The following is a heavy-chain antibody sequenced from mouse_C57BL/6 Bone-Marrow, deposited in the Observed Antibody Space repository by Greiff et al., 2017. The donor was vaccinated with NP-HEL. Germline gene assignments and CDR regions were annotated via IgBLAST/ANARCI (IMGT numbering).Heavy chain of an antibody. J-gene: IGHJ4*01. V-gene: IGHV5-6*02. Sequence: EVKLMESGGDLVKPGGSLKLSCAASGFTFSSYGMSWVRQTPDKRLEWVATISSGGSYTYYPASVQGRFTISRDHAKNTLYLQMSSLKSEDTAMYYWARRLYDGYYEKGFDYAMDYWGQGTSVTVSS. CDR2: ISSGGSYT. CDR3: ARRLYDGYYEKGFDYAMDY. CDR1: GFTFSSYG. D-gene: IGHD2-3*01.